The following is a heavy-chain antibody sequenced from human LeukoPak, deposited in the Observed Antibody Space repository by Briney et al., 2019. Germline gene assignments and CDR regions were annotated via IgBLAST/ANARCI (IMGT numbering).Heavy chain of an antibody. Sequence: ASVKVSCKASGYTFTIYGISWVRQAPGQGLEWMGWIIAYNGNTNYAQKLQGRVTMTTDTSTSTAYMELRSLRSDDTAVYYCARGRYYYDLNWWEFDYWGQGTLVTVSS. CDR1: GYTFTIYG. V-gene: IGHV1-18*01. CDR3: ARGRYYYDLNWWEFDY. J-gene: IGHJ4*02. CDR2: IIAYNGNT. D-gene: IGHD3-22*01.